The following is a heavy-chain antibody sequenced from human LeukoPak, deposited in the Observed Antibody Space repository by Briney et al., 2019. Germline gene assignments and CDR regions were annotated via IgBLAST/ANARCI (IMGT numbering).Heavy chain of an antibody. CDR1: GGTFSNYA. CDR2: SIPIFGIA. J-gene: IGHJ4*02. CDR3: ARESSGYHLSRWIDY. D-gene: IGHD3-10*01. V-gene: IGHV1-69*04. Sequence: WASVEVSCKASGGTFSNYAISWVRQAPGQGLEWMGRSIPIFGIANYAQKFQGRVTITTDKSTSTAYMELSSLRSEDTAVYYCARESSGYHLSRWIDYWGQGTLVTVSS.